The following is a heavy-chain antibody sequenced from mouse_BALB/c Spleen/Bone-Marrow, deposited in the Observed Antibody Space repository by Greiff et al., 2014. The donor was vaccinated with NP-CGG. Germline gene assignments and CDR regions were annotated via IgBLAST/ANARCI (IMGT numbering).Heavy chain of an antibody. CDR2: IDPANGNT. V-gene: IGHV14-3*02. J-gene: IGHJ4*01. D-gene: IGHD4-1*01. Sequence: EVKLVESGAELVKPGASVKLSCTTSGFNIKDTYMHWVKQRPEQGLEWIGRIDPANGNTKYDPKFQGKATMTADTSSNTAYLQLSSLTSEDTAVYYCARSGGWDGAMDYWGQGTSVTVSS. CDR3: ARSGGWDGAMDY. CDR1: GFNIKDTY.